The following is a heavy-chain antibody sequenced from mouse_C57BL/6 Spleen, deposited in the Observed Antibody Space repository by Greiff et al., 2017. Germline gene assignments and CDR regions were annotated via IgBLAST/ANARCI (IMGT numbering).Heavy chain of an antibody. CDR1: GFTFSDYG. Sequence: EVHLVESGGGLVKPGGSLKLSCAASGFTFSDYGMHWVRQAPEKGLEWVAYISSGSSTIYYADTVKGRFTISRDNAKNTLFLQMTSLRSEDTAMYYCAKQRAYGNYAWFAYWGQGTLVTVSA. V-gene: IGHV5-17*01. CDR3: AKQRAYGNYAWFAY. J-gene: IGHJ3*01. CDR2: ISSGSSTI. D-gene: IGHD2-1*01.